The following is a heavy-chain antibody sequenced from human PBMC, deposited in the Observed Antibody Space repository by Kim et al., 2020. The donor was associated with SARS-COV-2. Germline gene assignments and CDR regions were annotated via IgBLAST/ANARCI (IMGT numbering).Heavy chain of an antibody. V-gene: IGHV4-61*03. CDR3: ATAGGAVAPAFEY. D-gene: IGHD6-19*01. J-gene: IGHJ4*02. Sequence: YNPSLKRRVTISLDTSVNHFSLRLAYVTAADTAVYYCATAGGAVAPAFEYWGQGTPVTVSS.